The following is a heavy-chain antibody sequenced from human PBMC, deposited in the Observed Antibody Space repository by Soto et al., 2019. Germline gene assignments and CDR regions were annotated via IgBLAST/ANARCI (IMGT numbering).Heavy chain of an antibody. J-gene: IGHJ4*02. CDR3: ARQSLSSSAFDF. CDR2: VYPGDSDT. Sequence: GESLKISCKVSGYSFVNYWIGWVRQMPGKGLEWIGNVYPGDSDTDYSPSFQGRVTISADKSITTTYLQWSSLQASDTAIYYCARQSLSSSAFDFWGQGTLVTAPQ. CDR1: GYSFVNYW. D-gene: IGHD6-13*01. V-gene: IGHV5-51*01.